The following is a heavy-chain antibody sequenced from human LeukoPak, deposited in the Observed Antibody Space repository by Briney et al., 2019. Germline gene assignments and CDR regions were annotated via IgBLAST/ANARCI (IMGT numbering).Heavy chain of an antibody. CDR3: ATLPHTEFHY. V-gene: IGHV5-10-1*01. CDR1: GYSFTTYW. CDR2: IDPSDSYT. J-gene: IGHJ4*02. D-gene: IGHD2-15*01. Sequence: GESLKISCKGSGYSFTTYWISWVRQMPGKGLEWMGRIDPSDSYTNDSPSFQGHVTLSTDKSISPAYLQWRTLKASDTAMYYCATLPHTEFHYWGQGTLVTVSS.